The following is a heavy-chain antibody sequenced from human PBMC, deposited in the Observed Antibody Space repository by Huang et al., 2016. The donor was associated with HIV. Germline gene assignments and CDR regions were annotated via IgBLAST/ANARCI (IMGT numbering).Heavy chain of an antibody. CDR2: ISHSGIT. CDR3: ARGILGAVTTNYFDY. V-gene: IGHV4-30-2*01. D-gene: IGHD4-17*01. Sequence: QLQLQESGSGLVKPSQTLSLTCTVSGGSISSGGYSWRWIRQPPGKGLEWIGYISHSGITYYNPSLNSRITMSVDRSTNHFCLKLTSVTAADTAVYYCARGILGAVTTNYFDYWGQGTLVTVSS. J-gene: IGHJ4*02. CDR1: GGSISSGGYS.